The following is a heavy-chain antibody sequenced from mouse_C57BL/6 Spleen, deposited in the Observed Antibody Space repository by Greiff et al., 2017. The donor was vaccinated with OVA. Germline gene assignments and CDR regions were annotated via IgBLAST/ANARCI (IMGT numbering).Heavy chain of an antibody. CDR2: IDPSDSYT. D-gene: IGHD1-1*01. J-gene: IGHJ2*01. V-gene: IGHV1-59*01. Sequence: VQLQQPGAELVRPGTSVKLSCKASGYTFTSYWMHWVKQRPGQGLEWIGVIDPSDSYTNYNQKFKGKATLTVDTSSSTAYMQLSSLTSEDSAVYYCARRDYYGSSRFDYWGQGTTLTVSS. CDR3: ARRDYYGSSRFDY. CDR1: GYTFTSYW.